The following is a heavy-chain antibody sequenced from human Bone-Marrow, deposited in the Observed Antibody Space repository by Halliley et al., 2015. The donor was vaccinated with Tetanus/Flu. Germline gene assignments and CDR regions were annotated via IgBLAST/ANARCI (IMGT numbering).Heavy chain of an antibody. J-gene: IGHJ6*02. CDR1: GGSLSSYY. CDR3: VRDLDGPKYFCGMHV. V-gene: IGHV4-59*01. Sequence: TLSLTCIVSGGSLSSYYWSWIRQPPGKGLEWIGYIHFSGNTNYNPSLKGRLNISGDTSQNQFSLKVNSVTAADTAGYYCVRDLDGPKYFCGMHVWGPGAAGIVSS. CDR2: IHFSGNT.